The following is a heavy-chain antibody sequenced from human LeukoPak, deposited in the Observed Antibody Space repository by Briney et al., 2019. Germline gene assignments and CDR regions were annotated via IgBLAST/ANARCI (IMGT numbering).Heavy chain of an antibody. V-gene: IGHV3-23*01. Sequence: GGSLRLSRATSGFTFSSYGMSWVRQAPGKGLEWVSAISGSGGSTYYADSVKGRFTISRDNSKNTLYLQMNSLRAEDTAVYYCAKLYSSSWYSNLDPWGQGTLVTVSS. CDR3: AKLYSSSWYSNLDP. D-gene: IGHD6-13*01. CDR1: GFTFSSYG. CDR2: ISGSGGST. J-gene: IGHJ5*02.